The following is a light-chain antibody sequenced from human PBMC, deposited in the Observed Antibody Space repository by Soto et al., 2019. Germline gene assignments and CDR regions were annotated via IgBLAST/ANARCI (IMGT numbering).Light chain of an antibody. CDR1: QSVSSDY. CDR2: GAS. CDR3: HQYGSSPT. J-gene: IGKJ5*01. V-gene: IGKV3-20*01. Sequence: EIVLTQSPGTLSLSPCERATLSVRASQSVSSDYLAWYHQKPGQPPRLLIYGASSRATGIPDRFSGSGSGTDFTLTISRLEPEDFAVYYCHQYGSSPTFGQGTRLEIK.